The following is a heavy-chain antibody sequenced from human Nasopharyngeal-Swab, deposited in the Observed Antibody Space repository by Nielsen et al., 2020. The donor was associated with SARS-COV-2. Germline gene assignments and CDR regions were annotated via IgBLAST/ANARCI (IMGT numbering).Heavy chain of an antibody. D-gene: IGHD4-17*01. J-gene: IGHJ5*02. CDR1: GFTFSSYG. V-gene: IGHV3-33*01. CDR2: IWYDGSNK. Sequence: GGSLRLSCAASGFTFSSYGMHWVRQAPGKGLEWVAVIWYDGSNKYYADSVKGRFTISRDNSKNTLYLQMSSLRAADTAVYYCARVTHDYGDCGWFDPWGQGTLVTVSS. CDR3: ARVTHDYGDCGWFDP.